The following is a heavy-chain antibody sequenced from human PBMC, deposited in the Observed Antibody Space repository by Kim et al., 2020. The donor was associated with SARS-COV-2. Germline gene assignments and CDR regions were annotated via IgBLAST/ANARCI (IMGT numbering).Heavy chain of an antibody. CDR2: IYSGGST. V-gene: IGHV3-66*02. D-gene: IGHD5-18*01. J-gene: IGHJ3*02. CDR1: GFTVSSNY. Sequence: GGSLRLSCAASGFTVSSNYMSWVRQAPGKGLEWVSVIYSGGSTYYADSVKGRFTISRDNSKNTLYLQMNSLRAEDTAVYYCARDHIDTAMENDAFDIWGQGTMVTVSS. CDR3: ARDHIDTAMENDAFDI.